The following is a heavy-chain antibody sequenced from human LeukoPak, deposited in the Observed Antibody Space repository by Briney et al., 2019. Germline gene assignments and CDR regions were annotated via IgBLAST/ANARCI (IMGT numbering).Heavy chain of an antibody. CDR1: GGTFSSYA. CDR2: IIPIFHTA. V-gene: IGHV1-69*13. CDR3: ARTYYYDSSGYPVQVSDAFDI. Sequence: ASVKVSCKASGGTFSSYAISWVRQAPGQGLEWMGGIIPIFHTADYAQKFQGRVTITADESTSTVYMELSRLRSEDTAMYYCARTYYYDSSGYPVQVSDAFDIWGQGTMVTVSS. J-gene: IGHJ3*02. D-gene: IGHD3-22*01.